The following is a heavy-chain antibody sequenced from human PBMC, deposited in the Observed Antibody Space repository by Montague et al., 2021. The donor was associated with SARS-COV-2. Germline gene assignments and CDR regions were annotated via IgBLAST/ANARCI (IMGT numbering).Heavy chain of an antibody. CDR2: IYYSGST. Sequence: SETLSLTCTVSGGSISGSSYYWGWIRQSPGKGLEWIGSIYYSGSTYYXPSLKSRVTISVDTSKNQFSLKLSSVTAADTAVYYCARHKRGWILLRPDAFDIWGQGTMVTVSS. CDR1: GGSISGSSYY. V-gene: IGHV4-39*01. J-gene: IGHJ3*02. CDR3: ARHKRGWILLRPDAFDI. D-gene: IGHD5-24*01.